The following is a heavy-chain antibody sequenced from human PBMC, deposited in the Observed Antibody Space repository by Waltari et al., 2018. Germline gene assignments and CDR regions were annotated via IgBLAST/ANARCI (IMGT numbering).Heavy chain of an antibody. D-gene: IGHD6-13*01. CDR2: ISPILGIA. CDR1: GGTFSSYT. CDR3: ARGHRFAESSSWYAPIDY. J-gene: IGHJ4*02. V-gene: IGHV1-69*02. Sequence: QVQLVQSGAEVKKPGSSVKVSCKASGGTFSSYTISWVRQAPGQGLEWMGRISPILGIANYAQKFQGRVTITADKSTSTAYRELSRRRSEDTAVYYGARGHRFAESSSWYAPIDYWGQGTLVTVSS.